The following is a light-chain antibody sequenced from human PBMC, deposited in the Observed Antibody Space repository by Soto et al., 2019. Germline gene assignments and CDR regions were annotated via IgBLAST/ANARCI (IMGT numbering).Light chain of an antibody. CDR1: SRDIGAYNY. CDR3: TSSGGRDNLV. Sequence: QSALTQPPSASGSPGQSVTISCTGTSRDIGAYNYVSWFQQHPGESPKLIISEVNKRPSGVPNRFSGSKSGNTASLTVSGLQAEDEADYYCTSSGGRDNLVFGGGTKVTVL. V-gene: IGLV2-8*01. CDR2: EVN. J-gene: IGLJ2*01.